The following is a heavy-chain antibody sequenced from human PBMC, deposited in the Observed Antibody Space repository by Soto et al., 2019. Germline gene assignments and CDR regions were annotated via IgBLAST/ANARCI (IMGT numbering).Heavy chain of an antibody. CDR2: LYYTGST. Sequence: QVQLQESGPGLVRPSQTLSLTCSVSGDSITSVGYYWTWIRQLPGKGLEWIGYLYYTGSTNDNPSLKSRLTISRDTSKNQFSLRLTSVTAADTAVYYCARAGEYTDYCRFDPWGQGTLVTVSS. V-gene: IGHV4-31*03. D-gene: IGHD5-12*01. CDR3: ARAGEYTDYCRFDP. J-gene: IGHJ5*02. CDR1: GDSITSVGYY.